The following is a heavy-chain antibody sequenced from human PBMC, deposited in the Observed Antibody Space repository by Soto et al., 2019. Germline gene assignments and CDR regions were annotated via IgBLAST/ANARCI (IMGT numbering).Heavy chain of an antibody. D-gene: IGHD3-10*01. Sequence: QVQLQEPGPRLVSPSETLSLTCTVSGASVTSGDFYWSWIRQPPGKGLEWIGYVYYHESAYYNPSLKSRTSISVDTSKNHFTLELSSVTAADTAVYYCAALLAGGWGQGSLVTVSS. V-gene: IGHV4-30-4*01. CDR1: GASVTSGDFY. J-gene: IGHJ4*02. CDR2: VYYHESA. CDR3: AALLAGG.